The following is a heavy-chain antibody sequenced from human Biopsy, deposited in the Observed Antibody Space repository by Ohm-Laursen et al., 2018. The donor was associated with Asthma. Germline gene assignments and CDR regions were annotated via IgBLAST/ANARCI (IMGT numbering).Heavy chain of an antibody. J-gene: IGHJ4*02. CDR1: GGTFNTYV. CDR2: INSVFGTT. Sequence: SVKVSCKSLGGTFNTYVIGWVRQAPGQGLEWMGGINSVFGTTTYPQKFQDRVTITADDSTSTVYMELSGLRSEDTAVYYCARKAGSCISRTCYSLDFWGQVTLFTFSS. V-gene: IGHV1-69*13. D-gene: IGHD2-2*01. CDR3: ARKAGSCISRTCYSLDF.